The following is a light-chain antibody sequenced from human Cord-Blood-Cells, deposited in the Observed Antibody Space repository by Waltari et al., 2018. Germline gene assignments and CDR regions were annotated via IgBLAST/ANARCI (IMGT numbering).Light chain of an antibody. CDR3: SSYTSSSTYV. CDR1: SSAVGGSNL. J-gene: IGLJ1*01. CDR2: DVS. Sequence: QSALTQPASVSGSPGQSITIFCTGTSSAVGGSNLVSWYQQHPGKAPKLMIYDVSNRPSGVSNRFSGSKSGNTASLTISGLQAEDEADYYCSSYTSSSTYVFGTGTKVTVL. V-gene: IGLV2-14*01.